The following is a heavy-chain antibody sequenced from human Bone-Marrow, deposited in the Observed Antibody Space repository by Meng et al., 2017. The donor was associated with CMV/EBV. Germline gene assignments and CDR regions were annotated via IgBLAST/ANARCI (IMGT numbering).Heavy chain of an antibody. CDR1: GYTFTGYY. Sequence: ASVKVSCKASGYTFTGYYMHWVRQAPGQGLEWMGWINPNSGGTNYAQKLQGRVTMTRDTSISTAYMELSRLRSDDTAVYYCARDGRDPKITYYYDSSGYSPDYWGQGTLVTVSS. V-gene: IGHV1-2*02. J-gene: IGHJ4*02. CDR3: ARDGRDPKITYYYDSSGYSPDY. D-gene: IGHD3-22*01. CDR2: INPNSGGT.